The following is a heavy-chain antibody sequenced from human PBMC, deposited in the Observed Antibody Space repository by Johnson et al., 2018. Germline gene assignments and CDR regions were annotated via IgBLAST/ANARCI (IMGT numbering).Heavy chain of an antibody. V-gene: IGHV3-48*01. CDR1: GFTFSSYG. Sequence: VQLQESGGGVVQPGRSLRLSCAASGFTFSSYGMHWVRQAPGKGLEWVSYISRSSSTKNYADSVKGRFTISRDNSKNTLYLQMNTRRAEDTAVYYCAKATSSGYYYYYYGMDVWGQGTTVTVSS. D-gene: IGHD3-22*01. J-gene: IGHJ6*02. CDR3: AKATSSGYYYYYYGMDV. CDR2: ISRSSSTK.